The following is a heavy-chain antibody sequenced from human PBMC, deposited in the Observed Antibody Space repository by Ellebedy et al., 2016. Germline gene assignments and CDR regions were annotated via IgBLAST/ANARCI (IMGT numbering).Heavy chain of an antibody. D-gene: IGHD3-3*01. Sequence: ASVKVSCKASRYTFTSYAMNWVRQAPGQGLEWMGWINTNTGNPTYAQGFTGRFVFSLDTSVSTAYLQISSLKAEDTAVYYCARENYDFWSGYYIFSPDYWGQGTLVTVSS. CDR1: RYTFTSYA. CDR2: INTNTGNP. V-gene: IGHV7-4-1*02. CDR3: ARENYDFWSGYYIFSPDY. J-gene: IGHJ4*02.